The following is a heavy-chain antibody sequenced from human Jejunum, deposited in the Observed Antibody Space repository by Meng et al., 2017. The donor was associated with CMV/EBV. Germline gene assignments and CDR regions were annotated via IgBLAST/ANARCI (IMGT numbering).Heavy chain of an antibody. J-gene: IGHJ4*02. Sequence: QVPVWQSGAGVKKSGASVKVFCKASGYTFTSYDINLVRQGTGQGLEWMGWMNPNRGTTGYAQKFQGRVTMTRNISKSTAYMDLSSLRSEDTAVYYCATGVADFEYWGQGTLVTVSS. CDR3: ATGVADFEY. D-gene: IGHD6-19*01. CDR2: MNPNRGTT. CDR1: GYTFTSYD. V-gene: IGHV1-8*01.